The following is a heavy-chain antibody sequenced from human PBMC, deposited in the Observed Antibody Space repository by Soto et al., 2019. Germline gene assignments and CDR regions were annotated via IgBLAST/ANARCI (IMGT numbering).Heavy chain of an antibody. CDR2: ISYDGSNK. CDR3: AKDQGCSGGSCYPWYFXH. CDR1: GFTFSSYA. J-gene: IGHJ4*02. Sequence: GGSLRLSCAASGFTFSSYAMHWVRQAPGKGLEWVAVISYDGSNKYYADSVKGRFTISRDNSKNTLYLQMNSLRAEDTAVYYCAKDQGCSGGSCYPWYFXHWGQGTLVTAPQ. V-gene: IGHV3-30-3*01. D-gene: IGHD2-15*01.